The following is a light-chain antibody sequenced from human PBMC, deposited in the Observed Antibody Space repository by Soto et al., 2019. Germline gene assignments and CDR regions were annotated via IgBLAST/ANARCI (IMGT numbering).Light chain of an antibody. CDR3: QQRSSWIT. V-gene: IGKV3D-20*02. CDR2: DAS. CDR1: QIVTGNF. J-gene: IGKJ5*01. Sequence: EVVLTQSPGTLSSSPGEGATLSCRASQIVTGNFLAWYQQKPGQAPRLLMYDASTRATGIPDRFSGSGSGTDFTLIISSLEPEDFAVYYCQQRSSWITFGQGTRLEIK.